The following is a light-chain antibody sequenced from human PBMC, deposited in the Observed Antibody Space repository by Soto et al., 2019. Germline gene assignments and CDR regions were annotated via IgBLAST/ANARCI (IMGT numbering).Light chain of an antibody. CDR3: GTWDSYLTSGF. J-gene: IGLJ2*01. Sequence: QSVLTQPPSVSAAPGQKVTISCSGSSSNIGANYVSWYQQVPGSAPKLLIFENNKRPSGIPDRFSGSKSGTSATLGITGLQTGDEADYYCGTWDSYLTSGFFGGGTKLTVL. V-gene: IGLV1-51*02. CDR2: ENN. CDR1: SSNIGANY.